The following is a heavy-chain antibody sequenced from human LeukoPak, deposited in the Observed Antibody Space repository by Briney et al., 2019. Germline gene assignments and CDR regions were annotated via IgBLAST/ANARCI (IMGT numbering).Heavy chain of an antibody. Sequence: PSETLSLTCTVSGGSVSSGFYYWSWIRQPSGKGLEWIGYISYSGGTNYNPSLKSRVTISVDTSKNQFSLNLSSVTAADTAVYYCARLASNYYGSGSNCFDYWGQGTVDTVSS. D-gene: IGHD3-10*01. V-gene: IGHV4-61*01. J-gene: IGHJ4*02. CDR2: ISYSGGT. CDR3: ARLASNYYGSGSNCFDY. CDR1: GGSVSSGFYY.